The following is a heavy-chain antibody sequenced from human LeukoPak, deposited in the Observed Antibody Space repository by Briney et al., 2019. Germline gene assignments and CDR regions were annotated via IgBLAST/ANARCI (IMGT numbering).Heavy chain of an antibody. CDR3: ARDRGYYDSSGYFGGY. J-gene: IGHJ4*02. D-gene: IGHD3-22*01. CDR2: INPSGGST. V-gene: IGHV1-46*01. CDR1: GYTFTGYY. Sequence: ASVKVSCKASGYTFTGYYMHWVRQAPGQGLEWMGIINPSGGSTSYAQKFQGRVTMTRDMSTSTVYMELSRLRSDDTAVYYCARDRGYYDSSGYFGGYWGQGTLVTVSS.